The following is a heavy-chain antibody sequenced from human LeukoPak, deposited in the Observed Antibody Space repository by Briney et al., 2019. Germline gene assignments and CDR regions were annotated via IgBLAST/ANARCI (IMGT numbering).Heavy chain of an antibody. CDR2: IYYSGST. CDR1: GGSTSSGGYY. Sequence: SETLSLTCTVSGGSTSSGGYYWSWIRQHPGKGLEWIGYIYYSGSTYYNPSLKSRVTISVDTSKNQFSLNLSSVTAAGTAVYYCARVEVATTYYFDYWGQGTLVTVSS. CDR3: ARVEVATTYYFDY. D-gene: IGHD5-24*01. V-gene: IGHV4-31*03. J-gene: IGHJ4*02.